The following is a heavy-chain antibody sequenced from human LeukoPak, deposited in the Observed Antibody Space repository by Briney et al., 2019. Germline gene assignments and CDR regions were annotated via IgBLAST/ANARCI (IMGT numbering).Heavy chain of an antibody. J-gene: IGHJ4*02. V-gene: IGHV3-23*01. Sequence: GGSLRLSCAASGFTFSSYAVTWVRQAPGKGLEWVSGITGSGDTTFYADSVKGRFTISRDSSKNTLYLQMHSLRAEDTAVYYCVKDYSTIPAAANPLFDYWGQGALVTVSS. CDR2: ITGSGDTT. D-gene: IGHD6-13*01. CDR3: VKDYSTIPAAANPLFDY. CDR1: GFTFSSYA.